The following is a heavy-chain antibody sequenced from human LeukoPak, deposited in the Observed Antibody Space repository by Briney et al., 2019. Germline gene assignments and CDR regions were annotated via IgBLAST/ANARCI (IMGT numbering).Heavy chain of an antibody. Sequence: PSETLSLTCAVYGGSFSGYYWSWIRQPPGKGLEWIGEINHSGSTNYNPSLKSRVTISVDTSKNQFSLKLSSVTAADTAVYYCAGGYSSGWYYYYGMDVWGQGTTVTVSS. J-gene: IGHJ6*02. V-gene: IGHV4-34*01. CDR1: GGSFSGYY. D-gene: IGHD6-19*01. CDR2: INHSGST. CDR3: AGGYSSGWYYYYGMDV.